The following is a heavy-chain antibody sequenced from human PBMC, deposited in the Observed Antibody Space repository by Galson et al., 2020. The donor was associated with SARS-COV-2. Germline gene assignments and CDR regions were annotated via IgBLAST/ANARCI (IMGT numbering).Heavy chain of an antibody. CDR1: GGSIRSSNYY. J-gene: IGHJ5*01. Sequence: SETLSLTCTVSGGSIRSSNYYWGWIRQPPGKGLEWIGSVYNTGSTHYSPSLQSRVTISVDTSKNHFSLILSSVTAADTDMYYCARDASGSGWYKWFDYWGQGTLVTVSS. V-gene: IGHV4-39*07. CDR2: VYNTGST. CDR3: ARDASGSGWYKWFDY. D-gene: IGHD6-19*01.